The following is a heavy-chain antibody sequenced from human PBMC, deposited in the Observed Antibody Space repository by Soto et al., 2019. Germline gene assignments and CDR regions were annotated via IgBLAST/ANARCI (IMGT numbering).Heavy chain of an antibody. CDR2: ISPYNGRT. CDR3: ARDRYGGNCCDAFDI. J-gene: IGHJ3*02. Sequence: QAPLVQSGPEVREPGASVSISCKASGYKFTSFGFVWVRQAPGHGLEWVGWISPYNGRTEYAEKFRGSVTLTRDTSTSTAYMDLSSLRSDDTAVYYCARDRYGGNCCDAFDIWGQGTLVTVSS. D-gene: IGHD2-15*01. V-gene: IGHV1-18*01. CDR1: GYKFTSFG.